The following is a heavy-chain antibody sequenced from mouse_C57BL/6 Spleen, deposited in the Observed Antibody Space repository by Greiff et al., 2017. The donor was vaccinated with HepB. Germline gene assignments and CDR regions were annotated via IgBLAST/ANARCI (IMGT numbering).Heavy chain of an antibody. CDR3: ARRAIAPYYAMDY. J-gene: IGHJ4*01. CDR2: ISSGSSTI. D-gene: IGHD3-3*01. Sequence: EVKVIESGGGLVKPGGSLKLSCAASGFTFSDYGMHWVRQAPEKGLEWVAYISSGSSTIYYADTVKGRFTISRDNAKNTLFLQMTSLRSEDTAMYYCARRAIAPYYAMDYWGQGTSVTVSS. V-gene: IGHV5-17*01. CDR1: GFTFSDYG.